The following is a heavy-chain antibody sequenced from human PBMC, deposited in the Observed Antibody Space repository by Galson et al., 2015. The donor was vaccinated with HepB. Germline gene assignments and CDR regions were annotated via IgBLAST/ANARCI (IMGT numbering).Heavy chain of an antibody. J-gene: IGHJ4*02. V-gene: IGHV3-73*01. CDR3: TRNYDILTGYSNFDY. D-gene: IGHD3-9*01. Sequence: SLRLSCAASGFTFSGSAMHWVRQASGKGLEWVGRIRSKANSYATAYAASVKGRFTISRDDSKNTAYLQMNSLKTEDTAVYYCTRNYDILTGYSNFDYWGQGTLVTVSS. CDR1: GFTFSGSA. CDR2: IRSKANSYAT.